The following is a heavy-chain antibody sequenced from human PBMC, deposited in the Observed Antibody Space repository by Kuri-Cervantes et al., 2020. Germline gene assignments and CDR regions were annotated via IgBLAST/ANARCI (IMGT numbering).Heavy chain of an antibody. CDR3: ARMTGFDGYYYGMDV. V-gene: IGHV4-59*12. J-gene: IGHJ6*02. Sequence: ESLKISCTVSGGSISSYYWSWIRQPPGKGLEWIGSIYHSGSTNYNPSLKSRVTISVDTSKNQFSLKLSSVTAADTAVYYCARMTGFDGYYYGMDVWGQGTTVTVSS. CDR1: GGSISSYY. D-gene: IGHD3-9*01. CDR2: IYHSGST.